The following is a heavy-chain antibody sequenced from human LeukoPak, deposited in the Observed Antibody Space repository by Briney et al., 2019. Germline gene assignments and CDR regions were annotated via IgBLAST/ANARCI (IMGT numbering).Heavy chain of an antibody. CDR3: AREHGYYGSGSYSGGSYFDY. Sequence: GGSLRLSCAASGFTFSSYEMNWVRQAPGKGLEWVSSISSSSSYIYYADSVKGRFTISRDNAKNSLYLQMNSLRAEDTAVYYCAREHGYYGSGSYSGGSYFDYWGQGTLVTVSS. CDR1: GFTFSSYE. V-gene: IGHV3-21*01. D-gene: IGHD3-10*01. CDR2: ISSSSSYI. J-gene: IGHJ4*02.